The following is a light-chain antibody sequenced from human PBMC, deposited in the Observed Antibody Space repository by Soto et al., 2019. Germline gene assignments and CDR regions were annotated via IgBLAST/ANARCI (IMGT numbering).Light chain of an antibody. CDR2: GAS. CDR3: QQRSNWPPIT. J-gene: IGKJ5*01. V-gene: IGKV3-15*01. Sequence: EIVMTQSPATLSVSPGERATLSCXASQSVSSNLAWYQQRPGQAPRLLIYGASTRAXGIPARFSGSGSGTEFTLTISSLEPEDFAVYYCQQRSNWPPITFGQGTRLE. CDR1: QSVSSN.